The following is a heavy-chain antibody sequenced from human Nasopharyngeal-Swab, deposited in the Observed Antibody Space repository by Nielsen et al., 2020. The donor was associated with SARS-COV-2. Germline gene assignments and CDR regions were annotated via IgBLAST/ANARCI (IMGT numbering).Heavy chain of an antibody. CDR1: GGSVSSGSYY. V-gene: IGHV4-61*01. CDR3: AIDHGSRDAFDI. Sequence: GSLRLSCTVSGGSVSSGSYYWSWIRQPPGKGLEWSGDIYYSGSTNYNPPLKSRVTISVDTSQNQFSLKLSSVTAADTAVYYCAIDHGSRDAFDIWGQGTMVTVSS. D-gene: IGHD5-24*01. J-gene: IGHJ3*02. CDR2: IYYSGST.